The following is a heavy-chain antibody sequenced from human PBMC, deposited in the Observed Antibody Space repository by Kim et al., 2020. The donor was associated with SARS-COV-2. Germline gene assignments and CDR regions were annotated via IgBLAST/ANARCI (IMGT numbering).Heavy chain of an antibody. CDR3: AKTGYSSSWYVGY. J-gene: IGHJ4*02. Sequence: YYSQSLKRRVPISVDTSNNQFSLKLRSVTAADTAVYYCAKTGYSSSWYVGYWGQGTLVTVSS. V-gene: IGHV4-39*01. D-gene: IGHD6-13*01.